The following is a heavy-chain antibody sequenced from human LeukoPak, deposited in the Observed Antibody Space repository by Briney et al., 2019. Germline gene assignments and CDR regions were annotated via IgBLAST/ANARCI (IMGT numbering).Heavy chain of an antibody. CDR1: GFAFSSYA. CDR3: ARESYYYDSSGYYPHDAFDI. CDR2: VSYNGGSK. J-gene: IGHJ3*02. D-gene: IGHD3-22*01. Sequence: PGGSLRLSCAASGFAFSSYAMHWVRQGPGKGLEWVALVSYNGGSKYYADSVKGRITISRDNSKNTLHLQMNSLRTEDTAVYYCARESYYYDSSGYYPHDAFDIWGQGTMVTVSS. V-gene: IGHV3-30-3*01.